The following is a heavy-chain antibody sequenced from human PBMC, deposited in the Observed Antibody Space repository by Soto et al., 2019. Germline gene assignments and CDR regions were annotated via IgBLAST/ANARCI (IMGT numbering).Heavy chain of an antibody. CDR2: VNDNWGS. V-gene: IGHV4-59*08. D-gene: IGHD2-15*01. J-gene: IGHJ5*02. CDR3: ARQVVAYCSGGSCYSPNRHWFDP. Sequence: AETTSPTCTVSGGPVSSYYWSCIRQTPEKGLEWLGYVNDNWGSNYNPSLKSRVTISVDTSKNQFSLKLSSVTAADTAVHYCARQVVAYCSGGSCYSPNRHWFDPWGQGTLVTVSS. CDR1: GGPVSSYY.